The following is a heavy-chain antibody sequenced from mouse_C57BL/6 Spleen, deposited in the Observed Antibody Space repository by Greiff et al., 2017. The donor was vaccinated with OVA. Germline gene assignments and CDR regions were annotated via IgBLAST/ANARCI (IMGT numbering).Heavy chain of an antibody. CDR2: ISSGSSTI. CDR3: ARYKVANYYAMDY. D-gene: IGHD1-1*01. CDR1: GFTFSDYG. Sequence: EVKLMESGGGLVKPGGSLKLSCAASGFTFSDYGMHWVRQAPEKGLEWVAYISSGSSTIYYADTVKGRFTISRDNAKNTLFLQMTSLRSEETAIYYCARYKVANYYAMDYWGQGTSDTVSS. V-gene: IGHV5-17*01. J-gene: IGHJ4*01.